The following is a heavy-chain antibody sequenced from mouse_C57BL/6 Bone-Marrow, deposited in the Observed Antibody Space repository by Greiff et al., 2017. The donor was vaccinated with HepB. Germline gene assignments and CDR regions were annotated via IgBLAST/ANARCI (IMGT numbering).Heavy chain of an antibody. Sequence: EVMLVESGGGLVKPGGSLKLSCAASGFTFSSYAMSWVRQTPEKRLEWVATISDGGSYTYYPDNVKGRFTISRDNAKNNLYLQMSHLKSEDTAMYYCARDRGDSNYYFDYWGQGTTLTVSS. D-gene: IGHD2-5*01. CDR3: ARDRGDSNYYFDY. CDR2: ISDGGSYT. V-gene: IGHV5-4*01. J-gene: IGHJ2*01. CDR1: GFTFSSYA.